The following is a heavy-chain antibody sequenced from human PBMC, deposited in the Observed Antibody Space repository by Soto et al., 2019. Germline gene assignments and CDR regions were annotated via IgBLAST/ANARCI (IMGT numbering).Heavy chain of an antibody. CDR1: GGSISSSNW. CDR2: IYHSGST. V-gene: IGHV4-4*02. D-gene: IGHD3-10*01. CDR3: ARSYYYGSGSYRVVYYYYGMDV. J-gene: IGHJ6*02. Sequence: PSETLSLTCAVSGGSISSSNWWSWVRQPPGKGLEWIGEIYHSGSTNYNPSLKSRVTISVDKSKNQFSLKLSSVTAADTAVYYCARSYYYGSGSYRVVYYYYGMDVWGQGTTVTVSS.